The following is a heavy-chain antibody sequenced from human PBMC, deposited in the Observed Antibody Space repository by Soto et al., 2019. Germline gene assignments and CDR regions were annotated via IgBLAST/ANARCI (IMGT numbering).Heavy chain of an antibody. CDR1: EFSFSTYN. V-gene: IGHV3-21*01. J-gene: IGHJ6*02. CDR3: ARDPAADGYYGMDV. CDR2: ISSTSSHI. D-gene: IGHD6-13*01. Sequence: EVQLVESGGGLVKPGGSLRLSCVASEFSFSTYNMNWVRQAPGKGLEWVSFISSTSSHIHYADSVKGRFTISSDNAKNSLYLQMHSLRAEDTAVYYCARDPAADGYYGMDVWGQGTTVTVSS.